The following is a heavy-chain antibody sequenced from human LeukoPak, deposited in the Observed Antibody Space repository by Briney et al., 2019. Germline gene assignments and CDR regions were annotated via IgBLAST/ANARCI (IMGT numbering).Heavy chain of an antibody. J-gene: IGHJ3*02. Sequence: GGSLRLSCAASGFTFSDYHMSWIRQAPGKGLEWVSYISSSGSTIYYADSVKGRFTISRDNAKNSLYLQMNSLRAEDTAVYYCARVSSTDAFDIWGQGTMVTVSS. CDR2: ISSSGSTI. CDR3: ARVSSTDAFDI. V-gene: IGHV3-11*04. CDR1: GFTFSDYH. D-gene: IGHD2-2*01.